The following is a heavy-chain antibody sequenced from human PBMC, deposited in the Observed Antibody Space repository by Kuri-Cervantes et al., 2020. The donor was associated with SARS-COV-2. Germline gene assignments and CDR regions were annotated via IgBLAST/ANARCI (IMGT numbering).Heavy chain of an antibody. CDR2: IYWDDDK. J-gene: IGHJ6*04. D-gene: IGHD3-3*01. Sequence: SGPTLVKPTQTLTLTCTFSGFSRSTSGLCVSWIRQPPGKALEWLALIYWDDDKRYSPSLKSRLTISKDTSKSQVVLTMTNMDSVDTATYYCARTSSDFWRGSCPADVWGKGTTVTVSS. CDR3: ARTSSDFWRGSCPADV. CDR1: GFSRSTSGLC. V-gene: IGHV2-5*08.